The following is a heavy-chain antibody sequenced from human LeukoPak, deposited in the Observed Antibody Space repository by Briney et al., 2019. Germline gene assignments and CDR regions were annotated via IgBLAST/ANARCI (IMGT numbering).Heavy chain of an antibody. D-gene: IGHD4-11*01. CDR2: IYYSGST. V-gene: IGHV4-61*01. Sequence: SETLSLTCTVSGGSISSSSYYWGWIRQPPGKGLEWIGYIYYSGSTNYNPSLKSRVTISVDTSKNQFSLKLSSVTAADTAVYYCARDSRSNYDYYYYMDVWGKGTTVTVSS. J-gene: IGHJ6*03. CDR3: ARDSRSNYDYYYYMDV. CDR1: GGSISSSSYY.